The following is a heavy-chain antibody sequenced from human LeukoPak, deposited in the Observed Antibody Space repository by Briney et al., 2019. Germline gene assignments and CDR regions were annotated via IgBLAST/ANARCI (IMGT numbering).Heavy chain of an antibody. CDR2: ISSSSSYI. Sequence: PGGSLRLSCAASGFTFSSYSMNWVRQAPGKGLEWVSSISSSSSYIYYADSVKGRFTISRDNAKNSLYLQMNSLRAEDTAVYYCARSGSSPKLYGDYWGQGTLVTVSS. J-gene: IGHJ4*02. V-gene: IGHV3-21*01. CDR1: GFTFSSYS. D-gene: IGHD6-13*01. CDR3: ARSGSSPKLYGDY.